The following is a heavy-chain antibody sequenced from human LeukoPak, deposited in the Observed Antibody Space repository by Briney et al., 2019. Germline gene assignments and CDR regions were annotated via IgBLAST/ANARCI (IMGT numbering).Heavy chain of an antibody. V-gene: IGHV3-21*01. Sequence: PGGSLRLSCAASGFTFNRYNMNWVRRAPGKGLGWGSSISISSIFIYYADSARGRFTIPRDNPKKSLYLQMSSLRAEDTAVYSCARGADGVSSNSRGWFDPWGQGTLVTVSS. J-gene: IGHJ5*02. CDR3: ARGADGVSSNSRGWFDP. D-gene: IGHD2-8*01. CDR1: GFTFNRYN. CDR2: ISISSIFI.